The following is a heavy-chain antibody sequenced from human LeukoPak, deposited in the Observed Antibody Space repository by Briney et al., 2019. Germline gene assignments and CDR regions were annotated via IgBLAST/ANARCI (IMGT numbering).Heavy chain of an antibody. Sequence: GGSLRLSCVASGFTFSSYSMNWVRQAPGKGLEWVSSISSSSSYIYYADSVKGRFTISRDNAKNSLYLQMNSLRAEDTAVYYCARDSRVARLVYWGQGTLVTVSS. CDR3: ARDSRVARLVY. D-gene: IGHD5-12*01. V-gene: IGHV3-21*01. CDR2: ISSSSSYI. CDR1: GFTFSSYS. J-gene: IGHJ4*02.